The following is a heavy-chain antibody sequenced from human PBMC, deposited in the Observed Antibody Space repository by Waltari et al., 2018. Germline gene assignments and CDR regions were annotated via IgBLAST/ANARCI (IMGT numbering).Heavy chain of an antibody. D-gene: IGHD6-6*01. V-gene: IGHV4-39*07. Sequence: QLQLQESGPGLVKPSETLSLTCSVSGGSISSSSYHWGWIRQSTGQGLEWIGTIYYSGSTYYNPSLKSRVTISVDTSKNQFSLKLNSVTAADTAVYYCARNPYSSSTRHFDYWGQGALVTVSS. CDR2: IYYSGST. J-gene: IGHJ4*02. CDR1: GGSISSSSYH. CDR3: ARNPYSSSTRHFDY.